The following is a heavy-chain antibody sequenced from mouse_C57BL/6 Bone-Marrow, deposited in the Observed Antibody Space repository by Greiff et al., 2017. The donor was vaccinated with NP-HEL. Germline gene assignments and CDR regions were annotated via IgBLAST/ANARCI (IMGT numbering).Heavy chain of an antibody. CDR1: GFTFSDYY. V-gene: IGHV5-16*01. J-gene: IGHJ4*01. CDR3: ARENWGGDY. D-gene: IGHD4-1*01. Sequence: EVMLVESEGGLVQPGSSMKLSCTASGFTFSDYYMAWVRQVPEKGLEWVANINYDGSSTYYLDSLKSRFIISRDNAKNILYLQMSSLKSEDTATYYCARENWGGDYWGQGTSVTVSS. CDR2: INYDGSST.